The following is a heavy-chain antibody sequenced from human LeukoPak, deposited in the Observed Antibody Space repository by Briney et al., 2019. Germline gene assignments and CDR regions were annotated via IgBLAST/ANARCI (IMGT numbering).Heavy chain of an antibody. CDR1: GGSITSYY. Sequence: PSETLSLTCTVSGGSITSYYWSWIRQPPGKGLEWIGHIYYSGTTNSNPSLKSRVTISVDTSTNQFSLKLSSVTAADTAVYYCAGGVTAIFYFDYWAQGTLVTVSS. D-gene: IGHD2-21*02. CDR3: AGGVTAIFYFDY. J-gene: IGHJ4*02. V-gene: IGHV4-59*01. CDR2: IYYSGTT.